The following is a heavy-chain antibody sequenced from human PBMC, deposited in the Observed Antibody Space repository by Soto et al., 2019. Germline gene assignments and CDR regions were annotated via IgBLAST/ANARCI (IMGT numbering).Heavy chain of an antibody. CDR2: ISSSSSTI. Sequence: GGSLRLSCAASGFTFSSYSMNWVRQAPGKGLEWVSYISSSSSTIYYADSVKGRFTISRDNAKNSLYLQMNSLRDEDTAVYYCARDRYPDSSSWDFDYWGQGTLVTVSS. V-gene: IGHV3-48*02. J-gene: IGHJ4*02. CDR1: GFTFSSYS. CDR3: ARDRYPDSSSWDFDY. D-gene: IGHD6-13*01.